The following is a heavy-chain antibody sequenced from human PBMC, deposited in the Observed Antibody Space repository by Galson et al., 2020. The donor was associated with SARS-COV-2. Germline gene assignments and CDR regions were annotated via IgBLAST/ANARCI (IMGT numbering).Heavy chain of an antibody. CDR1: GFIFSSYA. V-gene: IGHV3-23*01. Sequence: GESLKISCAASGFIFSSYAMTWVRHAPGKGLECVSTTSANGGSTYHADSVKGRFTISRDNSNNILYLQMNSLRAADTAVYYCAKDGGHGSSWFLESWGRGTLVTGSS. CDR3: AKDGGHGSSWFLES. J-gene: IGHJ4*02. D-gene: IGHD6-13*01. CDR2: TSANGGST.